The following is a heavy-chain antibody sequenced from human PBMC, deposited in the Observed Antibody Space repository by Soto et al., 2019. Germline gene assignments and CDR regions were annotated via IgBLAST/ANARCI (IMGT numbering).Heavy chain of an antibody. D-gene: IGHD1-1*01. CDR3: VRGPYNDNSRYFDY. Sequence: SETLSLTCTVSGGSFSGYFWTWLRQSPGKGLEWLAEINHSGITNYNPSVESRVSMSGDTSKNQFSLRLYSVTAADTAVYYCVRGPYNDNSRYFDYWGQGTLVTVSS. J-gene: IGHJ4*02. CDR1: GGSFSGYF. V-gene: IGHV4-34*01. CDR2: INHSGIT.